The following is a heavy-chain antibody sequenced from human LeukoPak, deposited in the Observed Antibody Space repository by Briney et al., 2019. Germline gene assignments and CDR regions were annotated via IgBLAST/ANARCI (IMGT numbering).Heavy chain of an antibody. D-gene: IGHD2-15*01. CDR1: GGSISSSSYY. CDR3: ARVRGEVVAAKQFQPYYYYYMDV. J-gene: IGHJ6*03. V-gene: IGHV4-39*07. CDR2: IYYSGST. Sequence: PSETLSLTCTVSGGSISSSSYYWGWIRQPPGKGLEWIGSIYYSGSTYYNPSLKSRVTISVDTSKNQFSLKLSSVTAADTAVYYCARVRGEVVAAKQFQPYYYYYMDVWGKGTTVTVSS.